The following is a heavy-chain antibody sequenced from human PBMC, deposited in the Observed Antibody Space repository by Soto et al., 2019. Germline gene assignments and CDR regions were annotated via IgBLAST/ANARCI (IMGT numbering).Heavy chain of an antibody. CDR1: GGSIGSYSYY. D-gene: IGHD3-22*01. J-gene: IGHJ4*02. CDR2: IHYSGST. CDR3: ARLDRSYYGSSGSNPYYFDY. Sequence: QVQLQESGPGLVKPSQTLSLTCTVSGGSIGSYSYYWTWIRQHPGKGLEWIGNIHYSGSTSYNPSLESRVTMSSDTSKXXXSXXLTLVTAADTAVYYCARLDRSYYGSSGSNPYYFDYWGQGTLVTVSS. V-gene: IGHV4-31*03.